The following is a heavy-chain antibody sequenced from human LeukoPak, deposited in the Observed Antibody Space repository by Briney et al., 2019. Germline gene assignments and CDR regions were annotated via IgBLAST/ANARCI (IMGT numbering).Heavy chain of an antibody. D-gene: IGHD5-12*01. CDR1: GSGFTSYG. CDR2: IYPGDSDT. CDR3: ATDVGYSGYEGSY. V-gene: IGHV5-51*01. J-gene: IGHJ4*02. Sequence: GGSLQISCEGSGSGFTSYGIGGVRQVPGKGLEGMGIIYPGDSDTRYSPSFQGQVTISADKSISTAYLQWSSLKASDTAMYYCATDVGYSGYEGSYWGQGTLVTVSS.